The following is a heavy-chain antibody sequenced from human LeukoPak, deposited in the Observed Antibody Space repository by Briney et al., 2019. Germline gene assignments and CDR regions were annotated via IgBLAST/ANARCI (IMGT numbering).Heavy chain of an antibody. J-gene: IGHJ5*02. V-gene: IGHV1-2*02. CDR1: GYTFTGYY. CDR3: ARGLVPFGAEYWFDP. CDR2: INPNSGGT. Sequence: ASVKVSCKASGYTFTGYYMHWVRQAPGQGLEWMGWINPNSGGTNYAQKFQGRVTMTRDTSISTAYMELSMLRSDDTAVYYCARGLVPFGAEYWFDPWGQGTLGTVSS. D-gene: IGHD3-16*01.